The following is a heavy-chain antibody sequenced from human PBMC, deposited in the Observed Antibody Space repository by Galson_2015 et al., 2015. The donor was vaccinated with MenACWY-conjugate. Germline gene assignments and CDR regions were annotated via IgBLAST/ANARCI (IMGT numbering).Heavy chain of an antibody. CDR2: ISGSGGST. V-gene: IGHV3-23*01. J-gene: IGHJ4*02. Sequence: SLRLSCAASGFTFSSYAMSWVRQAPGKGLEWVSAISGSGGSTYYADSVKGRFTISRDNSKNTLYLQMNSLRAEDTAVYYCAKLQYYYGSGSLTNNSDYWGQGTLVTVSS. CDR3: AKLQYYYGSGSLTNNSDY. D-gene: IGHD3-10*01. CDR1: GFTFSSYA.